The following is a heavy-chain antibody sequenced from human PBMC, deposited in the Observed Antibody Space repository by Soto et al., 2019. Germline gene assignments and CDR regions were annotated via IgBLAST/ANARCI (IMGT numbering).Heavy chain of an antibody. J-gene: IGHJ4*02. CDR2: IYSGSST. D-gene: IGHD2-2*01. V-gene: IGHV3-53*04. CDR1: GFTVTSNY. Sequence: EVQLVESGGGLVQPGGSLRLSCAASGFTVTSNYMSWVRQAPGKGLEWVSVIYSGSSTYYADSVKGRFTISRHNSQNTLYLQMNSLRAEDMGVYYCARGEGYCSSTSWHRYYFDYWGQGTLVTVSS. CDR3: ARGEGYCSSTSWHRYYFDY.